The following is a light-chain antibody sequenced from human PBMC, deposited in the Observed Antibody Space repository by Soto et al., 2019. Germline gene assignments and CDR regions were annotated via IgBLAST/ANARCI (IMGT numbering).Light chain of an antibody. CDR1: QSVSSN. CDR2: GAS. J-gene: IGKJ2*01. Sequence: IVITPSPATLSMSPGERATLSCRASQSVSSNLAWYQQKPGQTPRLLIYGASTGATGIPARFSGSGSGTDFTLTISSLQSEDFAVYYCQQYSSWPPITFGQGPRWIS. CDR3: QQYSSWPPIT. V-gene: IGKV3-15*01.